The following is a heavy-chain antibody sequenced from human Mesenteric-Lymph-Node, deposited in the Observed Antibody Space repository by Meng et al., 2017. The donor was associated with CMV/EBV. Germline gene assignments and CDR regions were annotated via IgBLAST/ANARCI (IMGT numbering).Heavy chain of an antibody. D-gene: IGHD3-10*01. CDR1: GFTFSSYG. CDR2: IKSKTDIGTT. V-gene: IGHV3-15*01. J-gene: IGHJ5*02. Sequence: RLACAASGFTFSSYGMHWVRQAPGKGLQWVGHIKSKTDIGTTDYAAPVRGRFTISRDDSKNTLYLQMNSLKTEDTAVYYCTTSLRRPWGQGTLVTVSS. CDR3: TTSLRRP.